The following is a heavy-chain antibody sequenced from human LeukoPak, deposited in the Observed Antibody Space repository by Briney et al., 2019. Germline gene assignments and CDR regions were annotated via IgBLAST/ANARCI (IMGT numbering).Heavy chain of an antibody. CDR1: GYSFTSYW. J-gene: IGHJ4*02. Sequence: PGESLQISCKGSGYSFTSYWIGWVRQMPGKGLEWMGIIYPGDSDTRYSPSFQGQVTISADKSISTAYLQWSSLKASDTAMYYCARPTAGIAVAGPLTYYFDYWGQGTLVTVSS. V-gene: IGHV5-51*01. CDR2: IYPGDSDT. D-gene: IGHD6-19*01. CDR3: ARPTAGIAVAGPLTYYFDY.